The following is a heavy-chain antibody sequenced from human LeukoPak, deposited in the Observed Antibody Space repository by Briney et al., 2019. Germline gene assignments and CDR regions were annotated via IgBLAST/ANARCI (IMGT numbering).Heavy chain of an antibody. D-gene: IGHD6-19*01. CDR3: ARRVSSDWYWDY. J-gene: IGHJ4*02. V-gene: IGHV3-48*01. CDR2: ISTSGSTI. Sequence: GGSLRLSCAASGFTFSSYSMIWIRQAPGKGLEWLSYISTSGSTIYYAGSVKGRFTISRDNAKNSLYLQMSSLIAEDTAVYYCARRVSSDWYWDYWGQGTLVTVSS. CDR1: GFTFSSYS.